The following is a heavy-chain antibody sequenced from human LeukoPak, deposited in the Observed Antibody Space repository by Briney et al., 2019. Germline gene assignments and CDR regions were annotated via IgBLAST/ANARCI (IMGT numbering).Heavy chain of an antibody. J-gene: IGHJ3*02. CDR2: ISSSSSYT. CDR1: GFTFSDYY. CDR3: ARGTVVLWFGETDAFDI. Sequence: GGSLRLSCAASGFTFSDYYMSWIRQAPGKGLEWVSYISSSSSYTNYAASLKGRFTISRDNAKNSLYLQMNSLRAEDTAVYYCARGTVVLWFGETDAFDIWGQGTMVTVSS. D-gene: IGHD3-10*01. V-gene: IGHV3-11*06.